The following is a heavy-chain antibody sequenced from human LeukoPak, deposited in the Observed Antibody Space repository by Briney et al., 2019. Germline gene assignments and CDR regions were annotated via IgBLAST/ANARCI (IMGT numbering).Heavy chain of an antibody. CDR3: ATAELRYFDWLLYH. Sequence: ASVKVSCKASGYTFSNYGISWLRQAPGQGLEWMGWISAYTGDANYPQNLQGRVIMTTDTSTSTAYMELSSLRSEDTAVYYCATAELRYFDWLLYHWGQGTLVTVSS. CDR1: GYTFSNYG. V-gene: IGHV1-18*01. CDR2: ISAYTGDA. D-gene: IGHD3-9*01. J-gene: IGHJ4*02.